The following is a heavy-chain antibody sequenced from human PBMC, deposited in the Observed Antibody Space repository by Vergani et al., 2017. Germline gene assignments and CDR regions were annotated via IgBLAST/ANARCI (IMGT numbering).Heavy chain of an antibody. CDR1: GGSISRGSYY. CDR3: ARGTVDAFDI. D-gene: IGHD4-17*01. Sequence: QVQLQESGPGLVKPSQTLSLTCTVFGGSISRGSYYWSWIRQPAGKGLEWIGRIYTSGSTNYNPSLKSRVTISVDKSKNQLSLKLSPVTAADTAVYYCARGTVDAFDIWGQGTMVTVSS. CDR2: IYTSGST. J-gene: IGHJ3*02. V-gene: IGHV4-61*02.